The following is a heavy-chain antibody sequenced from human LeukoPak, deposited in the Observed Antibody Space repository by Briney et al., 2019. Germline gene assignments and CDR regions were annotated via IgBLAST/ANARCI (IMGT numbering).Heavy chain of an antibody. D-gene: IGHD7-27*01. CDR1: GFTFSSYW. J-gene: IGHJ4*02. CDR3: ARFRLAGEGEYYFDY. Sequence: GGSLRLSCAASGFTFSSYWMHWVRQAPGKGLVWVSRISTDGSSTHYADSVKGRFTISRDNAKNTLFLQMNSLRAGDTAVYYCARFRLAGEGEYYFDYWGQRTLVTVSS. CDR2: ISTDGSST. V-gene: IGHV3-74*01.